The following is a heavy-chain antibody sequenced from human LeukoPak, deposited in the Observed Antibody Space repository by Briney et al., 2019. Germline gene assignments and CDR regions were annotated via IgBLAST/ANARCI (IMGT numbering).Heavy chain of an antibody. J-gene: IGHJ4*02. CDR3: ARMAPYGDYLHDY. Sequence: ESSETLSLTCAVYGGSFSGYYWSWIRQPPGKGLEWIGEINHSGSTNYNPSLKSRVTISVDTSKNQFSLKLSSVTAADTAMYYCARMAPYGDYLHDYWGQGTLITVSS. D-gene: IGHD4-17*01. CDR1: GGSFSGYY. CDR2: INHSGST. V-gene: IGHV4-34*01.